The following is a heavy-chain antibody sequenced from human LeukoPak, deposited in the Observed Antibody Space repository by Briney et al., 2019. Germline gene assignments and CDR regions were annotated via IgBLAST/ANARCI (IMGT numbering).Heavy chain of an antibody. Sequence: GGSLTLSCVASGFTFSNYWMSWVRQAPGKGLEWVATIQKDGSEKHYVASVEGRFTISRDNAENSLFLQLNSLRVGDTAVYYCVRLWDSSGFFGYWGQGALVTISS. V-gene: IGHV3-7*03. CDR1: GFTFSNYW. CDR3: VRLWDSSGFFGY. D-gene: IGHD3-22*01. CDR2: IQKDGSEK. J-gene: IGHJ4*02.